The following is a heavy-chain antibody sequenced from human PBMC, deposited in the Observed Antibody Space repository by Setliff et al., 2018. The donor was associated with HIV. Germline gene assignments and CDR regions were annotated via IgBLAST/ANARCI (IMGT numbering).Heavy chain of an antibody. CDR3: WGVYARLWGDRGFDY. J-gene: IGHJ4*02. D-gene: IGHD2-8*01. CDR2: ISYDGSNE. CDR1: GFTFSDYV. Sequence: GGSLRLSCAASGFTFSDYVMYWVRQAPGKGLEWVTVISYDGSNESYADSVKGRFTISRDNSKNSLYLQMNSLRAEDTAVYYCWGVYARLWGDRGFDYWGQGTLVTVSS. V-gene: IGHV3-30*04.